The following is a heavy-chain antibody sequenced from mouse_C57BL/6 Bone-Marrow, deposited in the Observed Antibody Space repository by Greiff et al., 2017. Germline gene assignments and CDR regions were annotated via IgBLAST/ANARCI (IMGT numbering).Heavy chain of an antibody. V-gene: IGHV14-2*01. CDR2: IDPEDGET. J-gene: IGHJ4*01. Sequence: VQLQQSGAELVKPGASVKLSCTASGFNIKDYYMPWVKQRTEQGLEWIGRIDPEDGETKYAPKFQGKATITADTSSNTAYLQLSSLTSEDTAVYYCARSEDGYYAMDYWGQGTSVTVSS. D-gene: IGHD2-3*01. CDR3: ARSEDGYYAMDY. CDR1: GFNIKDYY.